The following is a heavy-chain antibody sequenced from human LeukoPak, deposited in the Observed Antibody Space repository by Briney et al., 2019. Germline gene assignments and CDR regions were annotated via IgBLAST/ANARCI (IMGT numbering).Heavy chain of an antibody. V-gene: IGHV3-23*01. D-gene: IGHD6-19*01. CDR3: AKYSVAGSGRYMDV. CDR2: ISGSGGDT. Sequence: SGGSLRLSCAASGFTFSSYGMSWVRQAPGKELEWVSDISGSGGDTYYADSVKGRFTISRDNSKNTLYLQMNSLRAEDTAVYYCAKYSVAGSGRYMDVWGKGTTVTVSS. J-gene: IGHJ6*03. CDR1: GFTFSSYG.